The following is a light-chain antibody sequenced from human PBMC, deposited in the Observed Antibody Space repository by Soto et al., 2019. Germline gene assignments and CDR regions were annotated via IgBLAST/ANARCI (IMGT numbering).Light chain of an antibody. CDR2: GAS. CDR3: QQYGSSPRYT. V-gene: IGKV3-20*01. Sequence: EIVLTQSPGTLSLSPGERATLSCRASQSVSSSYLAWYQQKPGQAPRLLIYGASSRATGIPDRFSGSRSGTDFTLTISRLEPEDFAVYYCQQYGSSPRYTFGQGTKLESK. CDR1: QSVSSSY. J-gene: IGKJ2*01.